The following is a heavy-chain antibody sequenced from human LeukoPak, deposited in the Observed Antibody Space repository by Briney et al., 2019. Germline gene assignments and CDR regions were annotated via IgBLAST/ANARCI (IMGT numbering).Heavy chain of an antibody. J-gene: IGHJ5*02. CDR1: GGTFSSYA. CDR3: ARGRVVPPSSNWFDP. CDR2: IIPIFGTA. V-gene: IGHV1-69*06. Sequence: EASVKVSCKASGGTFSSYAISWVRQAPGQGLEWMGGIIPIFGTANYAQKFQGRVTITADKSTSTAYMELSSLRSEDTAVYYCARGRVVPPSSNWFDPWGQGTLVTVSS. D-gene: IGHD2-2*01.